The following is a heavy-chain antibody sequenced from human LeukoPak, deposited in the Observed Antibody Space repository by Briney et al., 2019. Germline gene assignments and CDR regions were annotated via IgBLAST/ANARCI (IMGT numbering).Heavy chain of an antibody. CDR2: IYWDDGK. D-gene: IGHD3-16*01. Sequence: ESGPTLVNPTQTLTLTCTFSGFSLRTTGAAVGWIRQPPAKALGWLALIYWDDGKRYSPSLESRLTITKDTSKNQVVLTMTNTDPVDTATYYCVPAFLPNSYGCHSWGQGTLVTVSS. CDR1: GFSLRTTGAA. CDR3: VPAFLPNSYGCHS. V-gene: IGHV2-5*02. J-gene: IGHJ4*02.